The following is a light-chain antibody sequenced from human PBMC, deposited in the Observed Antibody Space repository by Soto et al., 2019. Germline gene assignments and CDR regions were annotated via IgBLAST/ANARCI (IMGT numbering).Light chain of an antibody. V-gene: IGLV2-11*01. J-gene: IGLJ3*02. CDR1: SSDVGGYDF. CDR3: CSYAGTYTLV. CDR2: DVS. Sequence: QSALTQPRSVSGSPGQSVTISCTGSSSDVGGYDFVSWYQQHQGKAPKLMISDVSERPSGVPDRFSGSKSANTASLTISGLQAEDEADYYGCSYAGTYTLVFGGGTKLTVL.